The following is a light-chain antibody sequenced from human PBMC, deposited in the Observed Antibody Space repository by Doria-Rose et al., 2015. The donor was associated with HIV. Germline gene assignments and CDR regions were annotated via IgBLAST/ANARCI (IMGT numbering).Light chain of an antibody. Sequence: LTQSPGTLSLSPGERATLSCMASQSVSVNYLAWYQQRPGQSPRLLIHGASSRATDIPDRFSGSGSGTDFTLTISRLEPEDFAVYYCHQYASSRTFGQGTKVEIK. CDR1: QSVSVNY. J-gene: IGKJ1*01. V-gene: IGKV3-20*01. CDR3: HQYASSRT. CDR2: GAS.